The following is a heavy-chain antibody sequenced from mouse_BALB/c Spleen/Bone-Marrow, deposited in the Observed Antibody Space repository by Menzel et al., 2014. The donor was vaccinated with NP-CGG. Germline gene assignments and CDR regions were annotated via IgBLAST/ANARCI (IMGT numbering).Heavy chain of an antibody. J-gene: IGHJ4*01. CDR1: GFTFIDHY. CDR3: ARFPMDY. CDR2: IRNKAYGYTT. V-gene: IGHV7-3*02. Sequence: VQLKESGGGLVQPGGSLRLSCTTSGFTFIDHYMSWVRQPPGKALEWLGFIRNKAYGYTTEYSASVKGRFTISRDNSQSILYLQMNTLRAEDSATYYCARFPMDYWGQGTSVPVSS.